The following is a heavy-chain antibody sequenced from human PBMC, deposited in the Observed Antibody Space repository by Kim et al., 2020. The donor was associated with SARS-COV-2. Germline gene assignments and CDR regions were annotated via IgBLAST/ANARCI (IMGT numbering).Heavy chain of an antibody. CDR1: GGTFSSYT. J-gene: IGHJ6*02. V-gene: IGHV1-69*02. Sequence: SVKVSCKASGGTFSSYTISWVRQAPGQGLEWMGRIIPILGIANYAQKFQGRVTITADKSTSTAYMELSSLRSEDTAVYYCARGYSSGWDYYYYGMDVWGQGTTVTVSS. CDR3: ARGYSSGWDYYYYGMDV. D-gene: IGHD6-19*01. CDR2: IIPILGIA.